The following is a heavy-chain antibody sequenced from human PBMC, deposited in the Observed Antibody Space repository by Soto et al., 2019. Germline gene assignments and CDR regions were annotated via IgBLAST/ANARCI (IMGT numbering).Heavy chain of an antibody. J-gene: IGHJ6*02. CDR1: GGTFSSYA. Sequence: ASVKVSCKASGGTFSSYAISWVRQAPGQGLEWMGGIIPIFGTANYAQKFQGRVTITADESTSTAYMELSSLRSEDTAVYYCASDGGDYTLNYGMDVWGQGTTCNGSS. V-gene: IGHV1-69*13. CDR2: IIPIFGTA. D-gene: IGHD1-26*01. CDR3: ASDGGDYTLNYGMDV.